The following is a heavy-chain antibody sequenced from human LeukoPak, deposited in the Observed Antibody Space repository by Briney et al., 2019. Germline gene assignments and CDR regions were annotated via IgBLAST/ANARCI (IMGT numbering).Heavy chain of an antibody. J-gene: IGHJ4*02. Sequence: GGSLRLSCTASGFKFSSFSMNWARQAPGKGLEWLSYISSTSSAIYYADSVKGRFTISRDNAKNSLYLQMDSLRAEDSAVYYCARVRMGDDFNPFDYWGQGTLVTVSS. D-gene: IGHD3-16*01. CDR2: ISSTSSAI. CDR1: GFKFSSFS. CDR3: ARVRMGDDFNPFDY. V-gene: IGHV3-48*04.